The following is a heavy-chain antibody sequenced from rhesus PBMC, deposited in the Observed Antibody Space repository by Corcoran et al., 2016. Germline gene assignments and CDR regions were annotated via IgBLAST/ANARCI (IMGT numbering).Heavy chain of an antibody. CDR1: GYSISSGYY. J-gene: IGHJ5-1*01. Sequence: QVHLQESGPGLVKPSETLSLTCAFSGYSISSGYYWGWIRQSPGKGLDYVGYFIGRSGSGNYYHHSLKSRVTSSKDTLKNQFSLKLSSVTAADTAVYYCVREAGRFDVWGAGVLVTVSS. V-gene: IGHV4-99*02. CDR3: VREAGRFDV. D-gene: IGHD6-25*01. CDR2: FIGRSGSGN.